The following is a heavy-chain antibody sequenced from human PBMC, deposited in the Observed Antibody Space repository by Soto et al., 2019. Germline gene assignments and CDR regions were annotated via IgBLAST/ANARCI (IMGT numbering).Heavy chain of an antibody. CDR1: GFSLSTSGVG. D-gene: IGHD3-10*01. Sequence: SGPTLVKPTQTLTLTCTFSGFSLSTSGVGVGWIRQPPGKALEWLALIYWDDDKRYSPSLKSRLTITKDTSKNQVVLTMTNIDPVDTATYYCAHRRYYYGSGSYSPFDYWGQGTLVTVSS. J-gene: IGHJ4*02. CDR3: AHRRYYYGSGSYSPFDY. V-gene: IGHV2-5*02. CDR2: IYWDDDK.